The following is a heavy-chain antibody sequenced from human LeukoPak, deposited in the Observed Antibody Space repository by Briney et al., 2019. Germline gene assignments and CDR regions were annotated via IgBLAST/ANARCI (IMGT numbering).Heavy chain of an antibody. J-gene: IGHJ6*02. CDR3: ATCYGSGSGARAFGMDV. Sequence: GESLKISCKGSGYSFTSYWIGWVRQMPGKGLEWMGIIYPGDSDTRYSPSFQGQVTISADKSISTAYLQWSSLKASDTVMYYCATCYGSGSGARAFGMDVWGQGTTVTVSS. V-gene: IGHV5-51*01. CDR1: GYSFTSYW. CDR2: IYPGDSDT. D-gene: IGHD3-10*01.